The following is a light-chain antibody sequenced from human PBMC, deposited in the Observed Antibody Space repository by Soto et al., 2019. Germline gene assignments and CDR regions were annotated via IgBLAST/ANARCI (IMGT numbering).Light chain of an antibody. J-gene: IGKJ2*02. Sequence: DIQMTQSPSTLSASVGDRVTITCRAGQSISSWLAWYQQRPGKAPKVLIYKASNLGSGVPSRFSGSGSGTEFTLTISSLQPDDFATYYCQQYNSYPCTFGQGTKLEIK. CDR2: KAS. CDR1: QSISSW. CDR3: QQYNSYPCT. V-gene: IGKV1-5*03.